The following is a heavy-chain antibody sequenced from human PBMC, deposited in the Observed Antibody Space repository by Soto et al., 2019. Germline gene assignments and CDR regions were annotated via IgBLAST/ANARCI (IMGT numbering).Heavy chain of an antibody. Sequence: EVQLVESGGGLVQPGGSLRLSCVASGFTFSDYWMHWVRQVPGKGLVWVSRIKTDGSTTTYADSAQGRFTVSRDNAKNTIYLQMNSLRDEDTALYYCVREGLGVRRIWDFWGQGSLVLVSS. CDR3: VREGLGVRRIWDF. V-gene: IGHV3-74*01. J-gene: IGHJ4*02. CDR1: GFTFSDYW. D-gene: IGHD3-16*01. CDR2: IKTDGSTT.